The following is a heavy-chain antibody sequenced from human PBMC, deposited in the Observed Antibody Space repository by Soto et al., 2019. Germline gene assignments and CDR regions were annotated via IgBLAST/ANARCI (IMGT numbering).Heavy chain of an antibody. D-gene: IGHD2-21*02. CDR2: IYYSGST. CDR3: AREHGCGGDCYLTAIDI. CDR1: GGSISSGGYY. J-gene: IGHJ3*02. Sequence: SETLSLTCTVSGGSISSGGYYWSWIRQHPGKVREWIGYIYYSGSTSYNPSLKSRVTISVATSKNQFSLKLSSVTAADTAVYSCAREHGCGGDCYLTAIDIWGQGTMVTVAS. V-gene: IGHV4-31*03.